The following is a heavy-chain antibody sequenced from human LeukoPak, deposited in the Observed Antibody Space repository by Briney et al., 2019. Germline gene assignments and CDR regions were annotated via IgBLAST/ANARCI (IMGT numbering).Heavy chain of an antibody. Sequence: GGSLRLSCAASGFTFNSYSMNWVRQTPGKGLEWVSSISSSSGYINYADSVKGRFTVSRDNAKNSLYLQMNSLRAEDTAVYYCARDSGYCSSTGCYVHYFDYWGQGTLVTISS. D-gene: IGHD2-2*01. V-gene: IGHV3-21*01. CDR3: ARDSGYCSSTGCYVHYFDY. CDR1: GFTFNSYS. J-gene: IGHJ4*02. CDR2: ISSSSGYI.